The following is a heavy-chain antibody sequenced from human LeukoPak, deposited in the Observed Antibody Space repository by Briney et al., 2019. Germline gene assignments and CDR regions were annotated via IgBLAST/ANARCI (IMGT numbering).Heavy chain of an antibody. CDR2: KYYSGTS. CDR3: ARGRGWYYYYMDV. J-gene: IGHJ6*03. D-gene: IGHD6-19*01. CDR1: GGSISSDGYY. V-gene: IGHV4-39*02. Sequence: SETLSLTCSVSGGSISSDGYYWGWIRQPPGKGLEWIGNKYYSGTSYYNPSLESRVTISVDTSKNQFSLKLSSVTAADTAVYYCARGRGWYYYYMDVWGKGTTVTVSS.